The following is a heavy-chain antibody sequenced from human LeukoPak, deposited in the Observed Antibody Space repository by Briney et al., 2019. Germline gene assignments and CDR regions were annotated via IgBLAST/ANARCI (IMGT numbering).Heavy chain of an antibody. CDR1: GFTFRDSW. Sequence: GSLRLFCAASGFTFRDSWMSWVRQAPGKGLEWVGRFKSKTEGGTTDYAAPVKGRFTISRDDSENTLYLQMNSLKHEDTAVYYCTTRGGSFSILDYWGQGTLVTVSS. CDR2: FKSKTEGGTT. D-gene: IGHD1-26*01. V-gene: IGHV3-15*01. J-gene: IGHJ4*02. CDR3: TTRGGSFSILDY.